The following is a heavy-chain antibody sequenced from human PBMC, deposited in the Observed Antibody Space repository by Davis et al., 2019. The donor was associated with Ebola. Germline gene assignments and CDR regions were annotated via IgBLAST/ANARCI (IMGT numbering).Heavy chain of an antibody. J-gene: IGHJ4*02. CDR3: AREGGDFADFDY. CDR1: GFTFSTYW. D-gene: IGHD4-17*01. CDR2: INYDGDST. Sequence: GESLKISCAASGFTFSTYWIHWVRQAPGKGLLWVSRINYDGDSTSYADSVKGRFTISRDNAKNTLYLQMNSLRAEDTAVYYCAREGGDFADFDYWGQGTLVTVSS. V-gene: IGHV3-74*01.